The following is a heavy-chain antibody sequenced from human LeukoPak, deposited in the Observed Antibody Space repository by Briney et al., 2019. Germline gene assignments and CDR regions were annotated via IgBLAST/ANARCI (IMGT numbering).Heavy chain of an antibody. CDR1: GGSISSGSYY. D-gene: IGHD2-15*01. Sequence: SETLSLTCTVSGGSISSGSYYWSWIRQPAGKGLEWIGRIYTSGSTNYNPSLKSRVTISVDTSKNQFSLKLSSVTAADTAVYYCARDSVVVVAATCRDAFDIWGQGTMVTVSS. V-gene: IGHV4-61*02. J-gene: IGHJ3*02. CDR3: ARDSVVVVAATCRDAFDI. CDR2: IYTSGST.